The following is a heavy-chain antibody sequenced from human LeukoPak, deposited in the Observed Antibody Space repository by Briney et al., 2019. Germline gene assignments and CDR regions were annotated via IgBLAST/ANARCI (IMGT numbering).Heavy chain of an antibody. V-gene: IGHV3-23*01. D-gene: IGHD1-7*01. Sequence: ETLSLTCTVSGGSISSYYWSWVRQAPGKGLEWVSSISGSGGSTYYADSVKGRFTISRDNSKNTLYLQMNSLRGEDTAVYYCAKDREGTIADYFDYWGQGTLVTVSS. CDR3: AKDREGTIADYFDY. CDR2: ISGSGGST. CDR1: GGSISSYY. J-gene: IGHJ4*02.